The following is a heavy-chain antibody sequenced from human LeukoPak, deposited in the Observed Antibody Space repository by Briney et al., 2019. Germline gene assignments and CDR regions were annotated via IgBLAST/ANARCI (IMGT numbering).Heavy chain of an antibody. D-gene: IGHD4-17*01. V-gene: IGHV3-23*01. J-gene: IGHJ3*01. CDR2: IRGGGSST. CDR3: AKSIYGDFDAFDV. Sequence: GGSLRLSCVASGFTFSSYWMNWVRQGPGKGLEWVSFIRGGGSSTYYADSVKGRFTISRDNSKNMLFLQMSSLRAEDTAIYYCAKSIYGDFDAFDVWGQGTMVTVSS. CDR1: GFTFSSYW.